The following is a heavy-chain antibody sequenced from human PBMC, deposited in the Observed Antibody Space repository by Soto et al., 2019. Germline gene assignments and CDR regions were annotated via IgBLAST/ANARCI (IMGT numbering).Heavy chain of an antibody. CDR2: TYYRSKWYN. D-gene: IGHD6-13*01. J-gene: IGHJ6*03. Sequence: KQSQTLSLTCAISGDSVSSNSAAWNWIRQSPSRGLEWLGRTYYRSKWYNDYAVSVKSRITINPATSKNQFSLQLNSVTPEDTAVYYCAREAPRGGIAAAGNYYYYMDVWGKGTTVTVSS. V-gene: IGHV6-1*01. CDR1: GDSVSSNSAA. CDR3: AREAPRGGIAAAGNYYYYMDV.